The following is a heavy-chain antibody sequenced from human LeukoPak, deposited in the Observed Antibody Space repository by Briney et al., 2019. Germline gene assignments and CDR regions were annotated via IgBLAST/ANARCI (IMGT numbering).Heavy chain of an antibody. J-gene: IGHJ4*02. CDR3: ARRDGDNDRGFDY. CDR2: IWYDGSKK. D-gene: IGHD4-17*01. V-gene: IGHV3-33*08. Sequence: GGSLRLSCAASGFTFSDYYMSWIRQAPGKGLEWVAVIWYDGSKKYYADSVKGRFTISRDNSKNTLYLQMNSLRAEDTAVYYCARRDGDNDRGFDYWGQGTLVTVSS. CDR1: GFTFSDYY.